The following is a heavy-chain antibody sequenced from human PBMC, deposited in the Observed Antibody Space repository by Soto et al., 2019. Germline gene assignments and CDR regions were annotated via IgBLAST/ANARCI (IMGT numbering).Heavy chain of an antibody. Sequence: GGSLRLSCAASGFTFSSYGMHWVRQAPGKGLEWVAVIWYDGSNKYYADSVKGRFTISRDNSKNTLYLQMNSLRAEDTAVYYCVKSAWKGAYYYYAMDVWGQGTTVTVSS. J-gene: IGHJ6*02. D-gene: IGHD1-1*01. V-gene: IGHV3-33*06. CDR1: GFTFSSYG. CDR2: IWYDGSNK. CDR3: VKSAWKGAYYYYAMDV.